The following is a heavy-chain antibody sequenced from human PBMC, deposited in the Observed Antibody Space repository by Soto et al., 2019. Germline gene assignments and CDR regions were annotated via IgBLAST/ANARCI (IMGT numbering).Heavy chain of an antibody. V-gene: IGHV4-59*01. D-gene: IGHD3-22*01. CDR3: ARGYYDSSGQSNTFDI. J-gene: IGHJ3*02. Sequence: PSETLSLTCTVSGASISSSYWSWIRQSPGKGLQWIGYVYYTGSTNYHPSLESRVTILIDTSKNQFYLKLTSVTAADTAIYYCARGYYDSSGQSNTFDIWGQGTMVTVSS. CDR2: VYYTGST. CDR1: GASISSSY.